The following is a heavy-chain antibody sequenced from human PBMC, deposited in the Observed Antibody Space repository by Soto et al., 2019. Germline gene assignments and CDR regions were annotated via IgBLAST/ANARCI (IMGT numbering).Heavy chain of an antibody. CDR3: ARGLSTMVRGAPRYFDY. CDR1: GGSFSGYY. CDR2: INHSGST. D-gene: IGHD3-10*01. V-gene: IGHV4-34*01. J-gene: IGHJ4*02. Sequence: PSETLFLTCAVYGGSFSGYYWSWIRQPPGKGLEWIGEINHSGSTNYNPSLKSRVTISVDTSKNQFSLKLSSVTAADTAVYYCARGLSTMVRGAPRYFDYWGQGTLVTVSS.